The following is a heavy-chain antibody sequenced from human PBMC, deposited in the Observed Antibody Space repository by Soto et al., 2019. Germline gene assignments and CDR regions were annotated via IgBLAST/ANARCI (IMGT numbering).Heavy chain of an antibody. J-gene: IGHJ6*02. Sequence: GGSLRLSCAASGFTFSTYWMHWVRQAPGTGLEWVSRIKGDGSSASYADSAEGRFTISRDNAKNTVYLQMNSLGAEDTAVYWCARGIRNYYGVVVWGQGTTVTVSS. CDR1: GFTFSTYW. CDR2: IKGDGSSA. V-gene: IGHV3-74*01. CDR3: ARGIRNYYGVVV.